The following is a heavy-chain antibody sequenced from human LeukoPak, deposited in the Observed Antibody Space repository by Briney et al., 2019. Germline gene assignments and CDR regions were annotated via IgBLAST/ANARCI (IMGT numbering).Heavy chain of an antibody. Sequence: SETLSLTCTVSGGSISSGGYYWSWIRQPPGKGLEWIGYIYHSGSTYYNPSLKSRVTISVDRSKNQFSLKLSSVTAADTAVYYCARDEYIGVPAAKDLGRFDPWGQGTLVTVSS. CDR1: GGSISSGGYY. CDR2: IYHSGST. CDR3: ARDEYIGVPAAKDLGRFDP. J-gene: IGHJ5*02. D-gene: IGHD2-2*01. V-gene: IGHV4-30-2*01.